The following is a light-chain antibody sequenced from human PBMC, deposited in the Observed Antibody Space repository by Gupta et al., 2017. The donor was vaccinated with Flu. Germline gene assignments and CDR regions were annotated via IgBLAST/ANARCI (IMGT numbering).Light chain of an antibody. CDR2: WAS. V-gene: IGKV4-1*01. Sequence: DIVMTQSPDSLAVSLGERATINCKSSQSVLYSSNNKNYLAWYQQKPGQPPKLLIYWASPRESGVPDRFSGSGYGTDFTLTISSRQAEDVAVYYCQQEDSTSYTFGQGTXMEIK. CDR3: QQEDSTSYT. CDR1: QSVLYSSNNKNY. J-gene: IGKJ2*01.